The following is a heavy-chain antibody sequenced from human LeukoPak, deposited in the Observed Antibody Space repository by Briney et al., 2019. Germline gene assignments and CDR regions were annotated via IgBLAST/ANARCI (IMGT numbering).Heavy chain of an antibody. CDR3: ARDATYSSSWYPTRNWFDP. J-gene: IGHJ5*02. Sequence: ASVKVSCKASGYTFTCYYMHWVRQAPGQGLEWMGWINPNSGGTNYAQKFQGRVTMTRDTSISTAYMELSRLRSDDTAVYYCARDATYSSSWYPTRNWFDPWGQGTLVTVSS. V-gene: IGHV1-2*02. CDR1: GYTFTCYY. D-gene: IGHD6-13*01. CDR2: INPNSGGT.